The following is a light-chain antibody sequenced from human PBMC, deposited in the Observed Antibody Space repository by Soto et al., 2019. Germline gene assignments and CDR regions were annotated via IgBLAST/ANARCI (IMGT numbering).Light chain of an antibody. CDR2: KAS. V-gene: IGKV1-5*03. J-gene: IGKJ2*01. CDR3: QQYDSIPYT. CDR1: QTINSW. Sequence: DIQMTQSPSTLSASVRDRVTITCRASQTINSWLAWYQQRPGKAPRFLIYKASTLESGVPSRFSGSGSGTEFTLTISTLQPDDFATYYCQQYDSIPYTFGQGTKLDIK.